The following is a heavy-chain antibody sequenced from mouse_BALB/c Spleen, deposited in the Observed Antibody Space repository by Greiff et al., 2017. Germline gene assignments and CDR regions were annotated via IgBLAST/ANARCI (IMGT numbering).Heavy chain of an antibody. CDR3: ARQDYGYDYAMDY. J-gene: IGHJ4*01. CDR1: GFTFSSYG. Sequence: EVMLVESGGDLVKPGGSLKLSCAASGFTFSSYGMSWVRQTPDKRLEWVATISSGGSYTYYPDSVKGRFTISRDNAKNTLYLQMSSLKSEDTAMYYCARQDYGYDYAMDYWGQGTSVTVAS. D-gene: IGHD1-2*01. CDR2: ISSGGSYT. V-gene: IGHV5-6*01.